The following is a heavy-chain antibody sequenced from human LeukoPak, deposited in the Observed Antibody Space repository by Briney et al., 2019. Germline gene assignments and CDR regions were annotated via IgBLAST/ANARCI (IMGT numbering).Heavy chain of an antibody. V-gene: IGHV4-31*03. Sequence: SETLSLTCTVSGGSITSGGYYWSWIRQHPGKGLEWIGYIYYSGSTYYNPSLKSRITISVDTSKNQFSLKLSSVTAADTAVYYCARQRSDILTGYYYYGMDVWGQGTTVTVSS. J-gene: IGHJ6*02. CDR3: ARQRSDILTGYYYYGMDV. D-gene: IGHD3-9*01. CDR1: GGSITSGGYY. CDR2: IYYSGST.